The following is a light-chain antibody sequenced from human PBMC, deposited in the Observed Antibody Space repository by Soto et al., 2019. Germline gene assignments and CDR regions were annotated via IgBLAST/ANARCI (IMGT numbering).Light chain of an antibody. V-gene: IGKV1-5*03. J-gene: IGKJ2*01. CDR1: QSISSW. CDR3: QQYNSYMYT. Sequence: DIQMTQSPSPLSASVGDRVTITCRASQSISSWLAWYQQKPGEAPKLLIYKASSLESGVPSRFSGSGSGTEFTLTISSLQPDDFATYYCQQYNSYMYTFGQGTKLEIK. CDR2: KAS.